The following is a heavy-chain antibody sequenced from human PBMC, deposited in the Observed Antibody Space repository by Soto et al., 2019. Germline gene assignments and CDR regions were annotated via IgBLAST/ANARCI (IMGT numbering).Heavy chain of an antibody. CDR2: ISSSSSFI. CDR3: ARDTCRVSVCYCRY. V-gene: IGHV3-21*01. J-gene: IGHJ4*02. Sequence: EVQLVESGGGLVKPGGSLRLSCAASGFTFSSNTMTWVRQAPGKGLEWVSSISSSSSFIYYADSVKGRFTISRDNAKNSLSLQMNSLRADDTAVYYCARDTCRVSVCYCRYWGQGTLVTVSS. D-gene: IGHD2-15*01. CDR1: GFTFSSNT.